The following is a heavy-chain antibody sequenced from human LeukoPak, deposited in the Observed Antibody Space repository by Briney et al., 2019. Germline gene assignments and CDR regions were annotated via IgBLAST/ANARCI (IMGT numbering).Heavy chain of an antibody. CDR2: ISSSSSDK. J-gene: IGHJ6*02. V-gene: IGHV3-21*01. CDR1: GFTFSSYE. Sequence: NPGGSLRLSCAASGFTFSSYEMNWVRQAPGKGLEWVSSISSSSSDKYYADSVKGRFTISRDNAKNSLYLQLNSLRAEDTAMYYCARVEGYCSGGSCYGMDVWGQGTTVTVSS. CDR3: ARVEGYCSGGSCYGMDV. D-gene: IGHD2-15*01.